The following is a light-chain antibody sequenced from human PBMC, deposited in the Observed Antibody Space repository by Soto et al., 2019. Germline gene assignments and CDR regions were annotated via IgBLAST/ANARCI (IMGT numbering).Light chain of an antibody. J-gene: IGKJ3*01. CDR3: QQSYSTPLFT. CDR2: AAS. CDR1: QSISTY. V-gene: IGKV1-39*01. Sequence: DIQMTQSPSSLSASVGDRVTITCRASQSISTYLNWYQQKPGNAPKLLIYAASSLQSGVPSRFSGSGSGTDFNLNISSLQPEDFATYYWQQSYSTPLFTFGPGTKVDIK.